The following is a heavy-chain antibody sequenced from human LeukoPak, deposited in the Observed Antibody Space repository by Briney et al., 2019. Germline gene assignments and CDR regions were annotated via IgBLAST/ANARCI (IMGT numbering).Heavy chain of an antibody. D-gene: IGHD3-3*01. CDR2: ISSSGSTI. Sequence: GGSLRLSCAPSGFTLSSYEMNWVRQAPGKGLEWVSYISSSGSTIYYADSVKGRFTISRYNAKNSLYLQMNSLRAEDTAVYYCASGVTIFGVVRFDYWGRGTPVTVSS. J-gene: IGHJ4*02. CDR3: ASGVTIFGVVRFDY. CDR1: GFTLSSYE. V-gene: IGHV3-48*03.